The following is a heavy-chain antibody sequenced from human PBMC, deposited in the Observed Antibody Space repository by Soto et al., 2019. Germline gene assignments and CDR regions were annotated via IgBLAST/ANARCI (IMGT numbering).Heavy chain of an antibody. Sequence: QEQLVQSGAEVKKPGASVKVSCEASGYTFSSNDIDWVRQASGQGLEWMGWMKPSTGDSGYAQDFQGRITLTRDTATGTAYMELSSLRPEDTAVYYCARGGPAAVFDLWGQGTLVTVSS. CDR1: GYTFSSND. CDR2: MKPSTGDS. D-gene: IGHD6-13*01. J-gene: IGHJ4*02. V-gene: IGHV1-8*01. CDR3: ARGGPAAVFDL.